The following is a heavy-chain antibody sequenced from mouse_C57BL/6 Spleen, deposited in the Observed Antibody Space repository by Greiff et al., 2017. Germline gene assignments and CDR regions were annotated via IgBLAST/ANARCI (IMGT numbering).Heavy chain of an antibody. J-gene: IGHJ4*01. Sequence: QVQLQQSGAELVKPGASVKISCKASGYAFSSYWMNWVKQRPGKGLEWIGQIYPGDGDTNYNGKFKGKATLTADKSSSTAYMQLSSLTSEDSAVYFCAPLIYYDYDGGAMDYWGQGTSVTVSS. CDR1: GYAFSSYW. CDR3: APLIYYDYDGGAMDY. CDR2: IYPGDGDT. D-gene: IGHD2-4*01. V-gene: IGHV1-80*01.